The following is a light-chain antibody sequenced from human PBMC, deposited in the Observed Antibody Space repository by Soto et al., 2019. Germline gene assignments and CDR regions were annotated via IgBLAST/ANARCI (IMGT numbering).Light chain of an antibody. CDR2: EVS. CDR3: CSYAGSSTWV. Sequence: QSALTQPATVSGSPGQSITISCTGTSSDVGSYTLVSWYHKHPDKAHKLIIFEVSKRPSGVSNRFSGSKSGNTASLTISGLQAEDEADYYCCSYAGSSTWVFGGGTQLTVL. V-gene: IGLV2-23*02. J-gene: IGLJ3*02. CDR1: SSDVGSYTL.